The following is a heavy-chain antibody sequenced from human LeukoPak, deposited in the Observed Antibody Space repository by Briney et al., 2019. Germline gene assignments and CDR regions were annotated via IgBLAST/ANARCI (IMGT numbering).Heavy chain of an antibody. CDR2: IKQDGSEK. CDR3: ARDQDYYDSSGYDY. D-gene: IGHD3-22*01. CDR1: GFTFSSYW. J-gene: IGHJ4*02. V-gene: IGHV3-7*01. Sequence: GGSLRLSCAASGFTFSSYWMSWVRQAPGKGLEWVADIKQDGSEKYYVDSVKGRFTISRDNAKNSLYLQMNSLRAEDTAVYYCARDQDYYDSSGYDYWGQGTLVTVSS.